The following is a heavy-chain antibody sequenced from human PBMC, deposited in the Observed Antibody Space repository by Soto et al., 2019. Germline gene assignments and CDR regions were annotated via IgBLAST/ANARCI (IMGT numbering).Heavy chain of an antibody. CDR3: ARRYGTTFDY. CDR1: GGSISSYY. V-gene: IGHV4-59*01. CDR2: IYYSWST. D-gene: IGHD1-7*01. J-gene: IGHJ4*01. Sequence: QVQLQESGPGLVKPSETLSLTCTVSGGSISSYYWSWIRQPPGKGLEWIGYIYYSWSTNYNPSLKSRVTISVDTSKNQCSLKLSSVTAADTSVYYCARRYGTTFDYWGHGTLVTVS.